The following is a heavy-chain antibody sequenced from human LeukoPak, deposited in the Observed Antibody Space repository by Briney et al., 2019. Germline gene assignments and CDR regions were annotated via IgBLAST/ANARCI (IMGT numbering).Heavy chain of an antibody. CDR3: ARGGYGASTPYYMDV. CDR2: IYSGGST. CDR1: GFTVSSNY. Sequence: GGSLRLSCAASGFTVSSNYMSWVRQAPGKGLERVSVIYSGGSTYYADSVKGRFTISRDNSKNTLYLQMGSLRAEDMAVYYCARGGYGASTPYYMDVWGKGTTVTVSS. J-gene: IGHJ6*03. D-gene: IGHD1-26*01. V-gene: IGHV3-53*05.